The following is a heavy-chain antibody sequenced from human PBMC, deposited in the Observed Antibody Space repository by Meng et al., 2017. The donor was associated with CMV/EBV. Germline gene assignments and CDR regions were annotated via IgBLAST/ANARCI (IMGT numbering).Heavy chain of an antibody. V-gene: IGHV1-18*01. CDR2: ISADNQNT. CDR3: ARGEGFDCSSTSCYIYYYYYYGMDV. J-gene: IGHJ6*02. CDR1: GNIFTKNG. D-gene: IGHD2-2*02. Sequence: ASVKVSCKAPGNIFTKNGISWVRQAPGQRLEWMGWISADNQNTNLVQRFQGRVTITRNTSISTAYMELSSLRSEDTAVYYCARGEGFDCSSTSCYIYYYYYYGMDVWGQGTTVTVSS.